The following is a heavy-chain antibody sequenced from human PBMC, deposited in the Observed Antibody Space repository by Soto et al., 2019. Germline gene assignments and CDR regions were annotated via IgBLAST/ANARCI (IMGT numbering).Heavy chain of an antibody. Sequence: GGSLRLSCVASGIRISDYWMSWVRQVPGKGPEWVSRIKNDGSVTSYADSVKGRFSISRDNAKNTLYLQMNSLRGEDTAVYYCAQSDRFDSSSRRPLVTGSS. D-gene: IGHD2-21*02. CDR2: IKNDGSVT. CDR3: AQSDRFDS. J-gene: IGHJ5*01. CDR1: GIRISDYW. V-gene: IGHV3-74*01.